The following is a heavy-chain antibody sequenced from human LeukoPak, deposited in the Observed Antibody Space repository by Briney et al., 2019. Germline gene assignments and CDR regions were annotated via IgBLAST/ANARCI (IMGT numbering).Heavy chain of an antibody. CDR2: IYYTGST. CDR1: GGSISTYY. Sequence: PSETLSLTCTVSGGSISTYYWSWIRQPPGKGLEWIGYIYYTGSTSYNPSLKSRVTMSLDASKNQFSLELNSVTPADTAVYYCARGGNYWPQWWFDPWGRGTLGSVSS. D-gene: IGHD1-26*01. CDR3: ARGGNYWPQWWFDP. J-gene: IGHJ5*02. V-gene: IGHV4-59*01.